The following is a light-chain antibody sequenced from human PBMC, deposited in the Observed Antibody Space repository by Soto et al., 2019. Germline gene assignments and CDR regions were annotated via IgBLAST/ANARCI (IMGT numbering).Light chain of an antibody. CDR1: QSVSSN. CDR3: QHYNIWPHGNT. V-gene: IGKV3-15*01. Sequence: EIVMTQSPATLSVSPGERATLSCRASQSVSSNLAWYQQKPGQAPRLLIYGASTRATGIPARFSGSGSGTEFTLTISSLQSEDFAVYYCQHYNIWPHGNTFGQGTKLEIK. CDR2: GAS. J-gene: IGKJ2*01.